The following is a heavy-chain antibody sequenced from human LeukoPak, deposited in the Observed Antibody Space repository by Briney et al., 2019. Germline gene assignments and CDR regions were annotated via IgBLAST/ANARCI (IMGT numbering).Heavy chain of an antibody. J-gene: IGHJ4*02. V-gene: IGHV4-38-2*01. CDR2: IYHSGST. CDR3: ARGVVVAATPAQFDY. D-gene: IGHD2-15*01. Sequence: PSETLSLTCAVSGYSISSGYYWGWIRQPPGKGLEWIGSIYHSGSTYYNPSLKSRVTMSVDTSKNQFSPKLSSVTAADTAVYYCARGVVVAATPAQFDYWGQGTLVTVSS. CDR1: GYSISSGYY.